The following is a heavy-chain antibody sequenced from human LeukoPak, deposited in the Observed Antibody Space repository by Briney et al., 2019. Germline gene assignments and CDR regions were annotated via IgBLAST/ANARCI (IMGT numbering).Heavy chain of an antibody. CDR1: GFTFSSYA. J-gene: IGHJ4*02. Sequence: GGSLRLSCTASGFTFSSYAMTWVRQAPGKGLEWVSIIGGVSESFYYADSVKGRFTVSRDNSKDTLYLQINSLRDEDTAVYYCARGSPENDYWGQGTLVTVSS. V-gene: IGHV3-23*01. D-gene: IGHD1-26*01. CDR3: ARGSPENDY. CDR2: IGGVSESF.